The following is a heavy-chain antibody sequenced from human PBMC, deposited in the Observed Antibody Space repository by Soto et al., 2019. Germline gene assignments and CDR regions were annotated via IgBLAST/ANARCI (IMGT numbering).Heavy chain of an antibody. D-gene: IGHD1-1*01. CDR1: GFTFSSYG. Sequence: QVQLVESGGGVVQPGRSLRLSCAASGFTFSSYGMHWVRQAPGKGLEWVTVISYDGNVAYYADSVKGRFTISRDNSKNTLYLHMNSLRTEDTAMYYCAKEGPITNWYFDYWGQGTLVTVSS. CDR3: AKEGPITNWYFDY. J-gene: IGHJ4*02. CDR2: ISYDGNVA. V-gene: IGHV3-30*18.